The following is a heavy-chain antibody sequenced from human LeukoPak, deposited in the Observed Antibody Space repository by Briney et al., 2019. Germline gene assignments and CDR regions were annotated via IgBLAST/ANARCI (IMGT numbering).Heavy chain of an antibody. J-gene: IGHJ4*02. CDR3: ARENYGSGSCFDY. CDR1: GGSISSYY. Sequence: SETLSLTCTVSGGSISSYYWSWIRQPPGKGLEWIGYIYYSGSTNYNPSLKSRVTISIDTSKNQFSLKLSSMTAADTAVYYCARENYGSGSCFDYWGQGTLVTVSS. V-gene: IGHV4-59*01. CDR2: IYYSGST. D-gene: IGHD3-10*01.